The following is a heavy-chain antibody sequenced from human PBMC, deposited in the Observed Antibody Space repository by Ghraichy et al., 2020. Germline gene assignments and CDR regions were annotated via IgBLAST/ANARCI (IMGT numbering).Heavy chain of an antibody. CDR1: GYRFTDSW. J-gene: IGHJ1*01. Sequence: GESLNISCKGSGYRFTDSWITWVRQMPDKGLEWMGRIDPSDSFTHYNPSLQGHVTISVEKSITTAYLQWSSLRASDTARYYCARNYNYGEIFLLQVWGQGPLVTVSS. CDR3: ARNYNYGEIFLLQV. V-gene: IGHV5-10-1*01. D-gene: IGHD3-16*01. CDR2: IDPSDSFT.